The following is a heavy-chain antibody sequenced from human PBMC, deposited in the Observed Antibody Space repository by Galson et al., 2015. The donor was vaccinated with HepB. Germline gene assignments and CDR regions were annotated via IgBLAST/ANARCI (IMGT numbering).Heavy chain of an antibody. CDR3: ARAAYDFWSGYSSWFDP. D-gene: IGHD3-3*01. V-gene: IGHV1-18*01. J-gene: IGHJ5*02. CDR1: GYSFTSYG. CDR2: ISARNGNT. Sequence: SVKVSCKASGYSFTSYGINWVRQAPGQGLEWMGWISARNGNTKYAQKFQGRVTMTTDTSTTTAYMELRSLRSDDTAVYYCARAAYDFWSGYSSWFDPWGQGTLVTVSS.